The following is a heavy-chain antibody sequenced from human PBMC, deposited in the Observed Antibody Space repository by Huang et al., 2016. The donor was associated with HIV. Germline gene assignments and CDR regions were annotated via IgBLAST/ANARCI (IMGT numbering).Heavy chain of an antibody. Sequence: QVHLVQSGAEVRRPGASVKISCKTFGYTFTQYPMHWVRQAPGQGLEWVGWINTGNGTTRYSPKLKGRLTISRDTSASEGFMELTGLTYKDTGVYYCATTAFDYWGQGTLVTVSP. CDR1: GYTFTQYP. V-gene: IGHV1-3*04. CDR3: ATTAFDY. CDR2: INTGNGTT. J-gene: IGHJ4*02.